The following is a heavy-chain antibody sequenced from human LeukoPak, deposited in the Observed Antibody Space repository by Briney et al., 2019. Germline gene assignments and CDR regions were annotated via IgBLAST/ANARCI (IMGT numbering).Heavy chain of an antibody. Sequence: SETLSLTCTVSGASISNYYWSWIRQPPGKGLEWIGYIYYSGSTNYNPSLKSRVTISVDTSKNQFSLRLSSVTAADTAVYYCAAEGSSGFDHWGQGTLVTVSS. D-gene: IGHD6-19*01. CDR1: GASISNYY. J-gene: IGHJ4*02. CDR2: IYYSGST. V-gene: IGHV4-59*01. CDR3: AAEGSSGFDH.